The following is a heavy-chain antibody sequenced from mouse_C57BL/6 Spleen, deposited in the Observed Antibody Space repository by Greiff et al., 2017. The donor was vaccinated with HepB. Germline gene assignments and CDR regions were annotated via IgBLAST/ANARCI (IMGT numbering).Heavy chain of an antibody. V-gene: IGHV5-9*01. D-gene: IGHD1-1*01. CDR2: ISGGGGNT. Sequence: EVKVEESGGGLVKPGGSLKLSCAASGFTFSSYTMSWVRQTPEKRLEWVATISGGGGNTYYPDSVKGRFTISRDNAKNTLYLQMSSLRSEDTALYYCARPPYGSSYWYFDGWGTGTTVTVSS. CDR3: ARPPYGSSYWYFDG. CDR1: GFTFSSYT. J-gene: IGHJ1*03.